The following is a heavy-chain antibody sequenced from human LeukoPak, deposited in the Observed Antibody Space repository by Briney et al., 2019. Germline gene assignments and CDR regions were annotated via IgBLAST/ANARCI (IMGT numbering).Heavy chain of an antibody. D-gene: IGHD6-19*01. CDR1: GGTFSSYA. J-gene: IGHJ5*02. CDR3: ARDRYSSGCSA. V-gene: IGHV1-69*06. Sequence: ASVKVSCKASGGTFSSYAISWVRQAPGQGLEWMGGIIPIFGTANYARKFQGRVTITADKSTSTAYMELSSLRSEDTAVYYCARDRYSSGCSAWGQGTLVTVSS. CDR2: IIPIFGTA.